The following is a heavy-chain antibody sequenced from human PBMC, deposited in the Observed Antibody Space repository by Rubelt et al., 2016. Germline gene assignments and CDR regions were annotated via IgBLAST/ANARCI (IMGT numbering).Heavy chain of an antibody. J-gene: IGHJ4*02. V-gene: IGHV4-30-2*01. D-gene: IGHD3-10*01. CDR3: ARGGRRITMVRGHFDY. CDR1: GGSISSGGYS. Sequence: QLQLQESGSGLVKPSQTLSLTCAVSGGSISSGGYSWSWIRQPPGKGLEWIGYIYHSGSTYYNPSLKSRVTISVDTSKNQFSLKLSSVTAADTAVYYCARGGRRITMVRGHFDYWGQGTLVTVSS. CDR2: IYHSGST.